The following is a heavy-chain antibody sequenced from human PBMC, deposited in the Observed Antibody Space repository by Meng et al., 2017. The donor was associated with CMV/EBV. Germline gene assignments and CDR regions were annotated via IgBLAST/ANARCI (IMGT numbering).Heavy chain of an antibody. CDR2: IRYDGSNK. CDR3: AKVAGGSGSYPDFDY. V-gene: IGHV3-30*02. D-gene: IGHD3-10*01. J-gene: IGHJ4*02. Sequence: GGSLRLSCAASGFTFSSYGMHWVRPDPGKGLEWVAFIRYDGSNKYYADSVKGRFTISRDNSKNTLYLQMNSLRAEDTAVYYCAKVAGGSGSYPDFDYWGQGTLVTVSS. CDR1: GFTFSSYG.